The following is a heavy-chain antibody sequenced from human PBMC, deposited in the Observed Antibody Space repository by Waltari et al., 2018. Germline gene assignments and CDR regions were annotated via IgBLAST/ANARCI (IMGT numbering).Heavy chain of an antibody. J-gene: IGHJ4*02. CDR2: VDPEDGET. Sequence: EVQLVQSGAEVKKLGATVKISCKVSGYTFTDYYMHWVQQLPGKGLEWMGLVDPEDGETRYAEKFQGRVTITADTSTDTAYMERNSLRFDDTAIYYCTRDPPLGWGQGTQVTVSS. CDR3: TRDPPLG. V-gene: IGHV1-69-2*01. D-gene: IGHD7-27*01. CDR1: GYTFTDYY.